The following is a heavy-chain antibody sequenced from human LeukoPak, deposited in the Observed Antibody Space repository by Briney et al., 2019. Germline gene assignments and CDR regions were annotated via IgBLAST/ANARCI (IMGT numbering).Heavy chain of an antibody. CDR2: IYYSGST. CDR3: ARGRDTAMVYYYYYYMDV. J-gene: IGHJ6*03. V-gene: IGHV4-59*12. CDR1: GGSISSYY. D-gene: IGHD5-18*01. Sequence: SETLSLTCTVSGGSISSYYWSWIRQPPGKGLEWIGSIYYSGSTYYNPSLKSRVTISVDTSKNQFSLKLGSVTAADTAVYYCARGRDTAMVYYYYYYMDVWGKGTTVTVSS.